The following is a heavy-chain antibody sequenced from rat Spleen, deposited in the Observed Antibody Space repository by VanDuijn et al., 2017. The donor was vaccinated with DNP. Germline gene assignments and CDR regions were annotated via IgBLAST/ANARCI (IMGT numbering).Heavy chain of an antibody. CDR3: KRGSGDWYFDF. J-gene: IGHJ1*01. Sequence: EVQLVESGGGLVQPGRSLKLSCAASGFTFSKYGMAWVRQAPTKGLEWVASITNSGGGTYYRNSVKGRFVISKDNAKNTGYLQMNNLRSEDTAMDYCKRGSGDWYFDFWGPGTMVTVSS. D-gene: IGHD1-1*01. V-gene: IGHV5S13*01. CDR2: ITNSGGGT. CDR1: GFTFSKYG.